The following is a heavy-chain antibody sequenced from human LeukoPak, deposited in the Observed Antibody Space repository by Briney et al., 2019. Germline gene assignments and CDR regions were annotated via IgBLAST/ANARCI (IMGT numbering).Heavy chain of an antibody. Sequence: PGGSLRLSCAASGFTFSSYSMNWVRQAPGKGLEWVSYISSRSSTIYYADSVKGRFTISRDNAKNSLYLQMNSLRAEDTAVYYCVRSIPKFDYWGQGTLVTVSS. CDR2: ISSRSSTI. CDR3: VRSIPKFDY. V-gene: IGHV3-48*01. D-gene: IGHD2-2*02. J-gene: IGHJ4*02. CDR1: GFTFSSYS.